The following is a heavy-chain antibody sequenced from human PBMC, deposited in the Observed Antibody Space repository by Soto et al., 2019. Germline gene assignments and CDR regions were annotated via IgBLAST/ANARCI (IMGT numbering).Heavy chain of an antibody. CDR1: GGSVSSGSYY. CDR2: IYYSGST. V-gene: IGHV4-61*01. J-gene: IGHJ3*02. D-gene: IGHD3-22*01. CDR3: AGVMYYYDSSGYTLAFDI. Sequence: QVQLQESGPGLVKPSETLSLTCTVSGGSVSSGSYYWSWIRQPPGKGLEWIGYIYYSGSTNYNPSLKSRVTISVDTSKDQFSLKLSSVTAADTAVYYCAGVMYYYDSSGYTLAFDIWGQGTMVTVSS.